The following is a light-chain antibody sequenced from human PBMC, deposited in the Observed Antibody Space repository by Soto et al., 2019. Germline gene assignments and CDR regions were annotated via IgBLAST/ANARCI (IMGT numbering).Light chain of an antibody. CDR2: DAS. CDR3: QQRSNWRST. CDR1: QSVSSY. J-gene: IGKJ4*01. Sequence: EIVLTQSPATLSLSPWERASLSCRASQSVSSYLAWYQQKPGQAPRLLIYDASNRATGIPARFSGSGSGTDFTLTISSLEPEDFAVYYCQQRSNWRSTFGGGTKVEIK. V-gene: IGKV3-11*01.